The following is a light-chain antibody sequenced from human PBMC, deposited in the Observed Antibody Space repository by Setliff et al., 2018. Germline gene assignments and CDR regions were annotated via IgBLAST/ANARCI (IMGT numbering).Light chain of an antibody. J-gene: IGLJ1*01. Sequence: QSVLTQPASVSGSPGQSITISCTATSSDVGDYNYVSWYQQHPGKAPKLIIFEVSNRPSGVSNRFSGSKSGNTASLTISGLQAEDEADYYCSSYTSTSLYVFAAGTQGHRP. CDR3: SSYTSTSLYV. CDR2: EVS. V-gene: IGLV2-14*01. CDR1: SSDVGDYNY.